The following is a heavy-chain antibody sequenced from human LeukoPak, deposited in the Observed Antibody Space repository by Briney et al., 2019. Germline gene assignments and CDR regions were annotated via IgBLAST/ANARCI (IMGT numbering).Heavy chain of an antibody. CDR1: GFTFDDYA. V-gene: IGHV3-49*03. Sequence: PGGSLRLSCAASGFTFDDYAMSWFRQAPGKGLEWVGFIRSKAYGGTTEYAASVKGRFTISRDDSKSIAYLQMNSLKTEDTAVYYCSRAVLAIRGYNYYYMDVWGKGTTVTVSS. D-gene: IGHD2-21*01. J-gene: IGHJ6*03. CDR2: IRSKAYGGTT. CDR3: SRAVLAIRGYNYYYMDV.